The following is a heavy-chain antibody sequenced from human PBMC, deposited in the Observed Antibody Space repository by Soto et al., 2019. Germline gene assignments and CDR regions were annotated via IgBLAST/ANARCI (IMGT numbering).Heavy chain of an antibody. D-gene: IGHD1-26*01. CDR3: ARAPPVRGSYTHFDY. Sequence: SVKVSCKASGGTFSSYAISWVRQAPGQGLEWMGGIIPIFGTANYAQKFQGRVTITADESTSTANMELSSLRSEDTAVYYCARAPPVRGSYTHFDYWGQGTLVTVSS. CDR2: IIPIFGTA. V-gene: IGHV1-69*13. CDR1: GGTFSSYA. J-gene: IGHJ4*02.